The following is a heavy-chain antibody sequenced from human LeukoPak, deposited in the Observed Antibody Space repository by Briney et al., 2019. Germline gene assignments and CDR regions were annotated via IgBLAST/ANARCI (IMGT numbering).Heavy chain of an antibody. CDR1: GYTFTGYY. D-gene: IGHD6-13*01. CDR3: ARAWQQLRVDYFDY. J-gene: IGHJ4*02. CDR2: INPNSGGT. Sequence: GASVKVSCKASGYTFTGYYMHWVRQAPGQGLEWMGWINPNSGGTNYAQKFQGRVTMTRDTSISTAYMELSRLRSDGTAVYYCARAWQQLRVDYFDYWGQGTLVTVSS. V-gene: IGHV1-2*02.